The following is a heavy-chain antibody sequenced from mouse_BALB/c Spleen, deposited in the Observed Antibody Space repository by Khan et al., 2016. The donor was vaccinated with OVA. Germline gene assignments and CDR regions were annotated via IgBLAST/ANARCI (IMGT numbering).Heavy chain of an antibody. J-gene: IGHJ2*01. D-gene: IGHD3-2*02. CDR2: ISYSGNT. CDR3: ARIQGGDFDY. CDR1: GYSITSDYA. V-gene: IGHV3-2*02. Sequence: EVELVESGPGLVKPSQSLSLTCTVTGYSITSDYAWNWIRQFPGNKLEWMGYISYSGNTKYNPSLKSRISITRDTSKNQFCLQLNFVTIEDTATYYCARIQGGDFDYWGQGTTLTVSS.